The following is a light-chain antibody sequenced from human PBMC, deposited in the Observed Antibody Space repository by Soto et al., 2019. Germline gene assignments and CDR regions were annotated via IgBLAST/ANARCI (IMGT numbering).Light chain of an antibody. Sequence: IVLTQSQATLSLSPWERPSLSCRASQSVSSYLAWYQQKPGQAPRLLIYGASTRAFGVPARFSGSGSGTEFTLTISSLQSEDLAVYYCQQYEDWPTTFGQGTKVDI. CDR1: QSVSSY. CDR3: QQYEDWPTT. CDR2: GAS. J-gene: IGKJ1*01. V-gene: IGKV3-15*01.